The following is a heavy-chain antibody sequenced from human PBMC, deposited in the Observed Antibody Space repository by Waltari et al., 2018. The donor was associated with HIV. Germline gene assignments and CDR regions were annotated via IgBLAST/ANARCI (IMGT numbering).Heavy chain of an antibody. Sequence: QLQLQESGPGLVKSSETLSLTCTVSGGSMTSSSYYWGWIRQPPGKGLEWIGSMSYSGSTYQKSSLRSRLTISVDTSKNQFSLKLTSLTASDTAVYYCARSFSGYSNYFDPWGQGTLVTVSS. J-gene: IGHJ5*02. CDR3: ARSFSGYSNYFDP. V-gene: IGHV4-39*01. CDR2: MSYSGST. CDR1: GGSMTSSSYY. D-gene: IGHD4-4*01.